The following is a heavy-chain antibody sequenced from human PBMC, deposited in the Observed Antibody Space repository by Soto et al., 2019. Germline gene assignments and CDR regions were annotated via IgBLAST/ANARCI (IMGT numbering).Heavy chain of an antibody. V-gene: IGHV1-8*01. Sequence: QVQLVQSGAEVKKPGASVKVSCKASGYTFASDDINGVRQATGQGLEWMGWMNPNSGNTGYAQKFQGRVTMTRNTSISTAYMELSSLRSEDTAVYHCAREGGYSYGFDYWGQGTLVIVSS. CDR3: AREGGYSYGFDY. CDR1: GYTFASDD. J-gene: IGHJ4*02. D-gene: IGHD5-18*01. CDR2: MNPNSGNT.